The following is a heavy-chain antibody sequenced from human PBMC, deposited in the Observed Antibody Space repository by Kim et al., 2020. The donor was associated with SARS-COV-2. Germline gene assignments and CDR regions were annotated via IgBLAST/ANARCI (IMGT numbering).Heavy chain of an antibody. CDR2: ISWNSGTI. J-gene: IGHJ5*02. CDR1: GFTFGDYA. Sequence: GGSLRLSCAASGFTFGDYAMHWVRQAPGKGLEWVSGISWNSGTIGYADSVKGRFTISRDNAKNSLYLQVNSLRSEDTALYYCAKDFLSSWYLPWFDPWGQGTLVTVSS. D-gene: IGHD6-13*01. CDR3: AKDFLSSWYLPWFDP. V-gene: IGHV3-9*01.